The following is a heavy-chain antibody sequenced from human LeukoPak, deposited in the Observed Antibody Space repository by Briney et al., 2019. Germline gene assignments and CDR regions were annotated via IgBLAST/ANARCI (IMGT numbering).Heavy chain of an antibody. Sequence: GGSLRLSCAASGFTFSSYDMHWVRQAPGKGLEWVAVIWYDGSNKYYADSVKGRFTIPRDNSKNTLYLQMNSLRAEDTAVYYCARVRGYSYGHLDYWGQGTLVTVSS. J-gene: IGHJ4*02. CDR3: ARVRGYSYGHLDY. V-gene: IGHV3-33*01. D-gene: IGHD5-18*01. CDR2: IWYDGSNK. CDR1: GFTFSSYD.